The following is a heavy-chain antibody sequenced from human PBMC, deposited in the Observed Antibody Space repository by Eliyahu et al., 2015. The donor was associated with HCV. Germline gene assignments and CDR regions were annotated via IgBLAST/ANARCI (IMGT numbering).Heavy chain of an antibody. J-gene: IGHJ6*02. CDR2: INPSGGST. V-gene: IGHV1-46*01. D-gene: IGHD1-26*01. CDR1: GYTFTSYY. Sequence: QVQLVQSGAEVKKPGASVKVSCKASGYTFTSYYMHWVRQAPGQGLEWMGIINPSGGSTSYAQKFQGRVTMTRDTSTSTVYMELSSLRSEDTAVYYCARDMSYSGSYPEYYYYYYGMDVWGQGTTVTVSS. CDR3: ARDMSYSGSYPEYYYYYYGMDV.